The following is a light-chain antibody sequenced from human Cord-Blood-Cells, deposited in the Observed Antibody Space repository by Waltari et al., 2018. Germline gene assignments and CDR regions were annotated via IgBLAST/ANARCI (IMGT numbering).Light chain of an antibody. V-gene: IGLV1-40*01. J-gene: IGLJ3*02. Sequence: QSVLTQPPSVSGAPGQRVTISCTGSSSNIGAGYDVHWYQQLPGTAPKLLIYGNSNRPSGFPDRFSGSKSGTSASLAITGLLAEDEADYYCQSYDSSLSGSVFGGGTKLTFL. CDR2: GNS. CDR1: SSNIGAGYD. CDR3: QSYDSSLSGSV.